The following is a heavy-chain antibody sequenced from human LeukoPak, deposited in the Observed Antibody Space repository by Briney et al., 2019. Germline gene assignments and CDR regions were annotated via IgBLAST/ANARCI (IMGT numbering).Heavy chain of an antibody. V-gene: IGHV3-21*01. J-gene: IGHJ4*02. CDR3: ARDRGGSGWYDY. CDR2: ISSSGSYI. CDR1: GFTFSSYS. Sequence: GGSLRLSCADSGFTFSSYSMNWVRQAPGKGLEWVSSISSSGSYIYYADSVKGRFTISRDNAKNSLYLQMSSLRVEDTAVYYCARDRGGSGWYDYWGQGTLVSVPS. D-gene: IGHD6-19*01.